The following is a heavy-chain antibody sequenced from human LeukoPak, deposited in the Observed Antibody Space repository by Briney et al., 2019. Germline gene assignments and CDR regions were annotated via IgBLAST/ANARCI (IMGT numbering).Heavy chain of an antibody. CDR2: IYYSGST. J-gene: IGHJ5*02. CDR3: ARLGGPSNWFDP. V-gene: IGHV4-39*01. CDR1: GGSISSSSYY. Sequence: SETLSLTCTVSGGSISSSSYYWGWIRQPPGKGLEWIGSIYYSGSTYYNPSPKSRVTISVDTSKNQFSLKLSSVTAADTAVYYCARLGGPSNWFDPWGQGTLVTVSS.